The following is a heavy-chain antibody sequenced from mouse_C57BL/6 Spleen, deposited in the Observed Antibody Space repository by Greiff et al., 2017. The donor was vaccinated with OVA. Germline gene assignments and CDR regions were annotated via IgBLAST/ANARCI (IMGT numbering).Heavy chain of an antibody. CDR2: INYDGSST. CDR1: GFTFSDYY. Sequence: EVKLVESEGGLVRPGSSMKLSCTASGFTFSDYYMAWVRQVPEKGLEWVANINYDGSSTYYLDSLKSRFIISRDNAKNILYLQMSSLKSEDTATYYCARESIYYGNSFDYWGQGTTLTVSS. D-gene: IGHD2-1*01. V-gene: IGHV5-16*01. J-gene: IGHJ2*01. CDR3: ARESIYYGNSFDY.